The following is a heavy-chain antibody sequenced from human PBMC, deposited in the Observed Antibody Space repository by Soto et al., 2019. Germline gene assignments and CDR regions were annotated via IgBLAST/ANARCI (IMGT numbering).Heavy chain of an antibody. J-gene: IGHJ4*02. Sequence: ASVKVSCKASGGTFSSYAISWVRQAPGQGLEGMGGVIPIFGTANYAQKFQGRVTITADESTSTAYMELSSLRSEDTAVYSCARVVDSSPLDYWGQGTQGTVSS. CDR1: GGTFSSYA. V-gene: IGHV1-69*13. CDR2: VIPIFGTA. D-gene: IGHD6-13*01. CDR3: ARVVDSSPLDY.